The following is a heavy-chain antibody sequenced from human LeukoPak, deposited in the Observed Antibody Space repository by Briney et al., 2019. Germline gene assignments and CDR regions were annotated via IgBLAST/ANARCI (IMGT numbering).Heavy chain of an antibody. CDR1: GYTFTGYY. CDR3: AREDQDIVVVPAAHYYYYYMDV. Sequence: ASVKVSCKASGYTFTGYYMHWVRQAPGQGLEWMGWINPNSGGTNYAQKFQGRVTMTRDTSISTAYMELSRLRSDDTAVYYCAREDQDIVVVPAAHYYYYYMDVWGKGTTVTISS. V-gene: IGHV1-2*02. D-gene: IGHD2-2*01. CDR2: INPNSGGT. J-gene: IGHJ6*03.